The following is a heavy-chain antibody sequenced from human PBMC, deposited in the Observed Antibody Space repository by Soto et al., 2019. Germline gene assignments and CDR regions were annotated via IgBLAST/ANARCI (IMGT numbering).Heavy chain of an antibody. CDR1: GDSINNYY. V-gene: IGHV4-59*01. Sequence: QVQLQESGPGLVKPSETLSLNCTVSGDSINNYYWNWIRQPPGKGLEWIGYISYIGSTNYNPSLESRVTISVDTSKNQSSLRLSSVTAADTAVYFCARGYCSGVICYLYYFDYWGQGTLVTVSS. J-gene: IGHJ4*02. D-gene: IGHD2-15*01. CDR2: ISYIGST. CDR3: ARGYCSGVICYLYYFDY.